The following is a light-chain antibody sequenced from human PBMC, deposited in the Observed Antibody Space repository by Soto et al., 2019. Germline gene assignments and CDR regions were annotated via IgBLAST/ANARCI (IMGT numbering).Light chain of an antibody. CDR3: QQRSNWPLT. CDR1: QSVSSY. J-gene: IGKJ4*01. Sequence: EIVLTQSPATLSLSPGERATLSCRASQSVSSYLAWYQQKPGQAPRLLIYDASNRATGIPARFSGSGSGPDFTLTISSLEPADFAVYYCQQRSNWPLTFGGGTKVEIK. CDR2: DAS. V-gene: IGKV3-11*01.